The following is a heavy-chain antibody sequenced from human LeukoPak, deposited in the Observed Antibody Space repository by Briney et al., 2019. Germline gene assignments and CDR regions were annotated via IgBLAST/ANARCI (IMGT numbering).Heavy chain of an antibody. V-gene: IGHV4-30-4*08. CDR2: IYFSGST. D-gene: IGHD3-22*01. CDR3: ARDSHRQDRSGYYWFDY. CDR1: GGSISSSDYY. J-gene: IGHJ4*02. Sequence: PSQTLSLTCTLSGGSISSSDYYWSWIRQPPGKGLEWFGHIYFSGSTYYNPSLKSRATISVATSKNQFSLKLSSVTAADTAVYYCARDSHRQDRSGYYWFDYWGQGTLVSVSS.